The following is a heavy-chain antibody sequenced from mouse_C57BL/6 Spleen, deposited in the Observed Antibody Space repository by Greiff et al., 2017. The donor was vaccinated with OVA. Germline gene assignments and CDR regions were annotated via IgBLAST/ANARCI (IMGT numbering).Heavy chain of an antibody. D-gene: IGHD2-4*01. V-gene: IGHV1-64*01. Sequence: VQLQQPGAELVKPGASVKLSCKASGYTFTSYWMHWVKQRPGQGLEWIGMIHPNSGSTNYNEKFKSKATLTVDKSSSTAYMQLSSLTSEDSAVYYCAREDDYEGYFDYWGQGTTLTVSS. CDR1: GYTFTSYW. CDR2: IHPNSGST. CDR3: AREDDYEGYFDY. J-gene: IGHJ2*01.